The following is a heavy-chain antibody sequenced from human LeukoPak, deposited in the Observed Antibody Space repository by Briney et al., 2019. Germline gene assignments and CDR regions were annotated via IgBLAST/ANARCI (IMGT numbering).Heavy chain of an antibody. J-gene: IGHJ4*02. Sequence: SETLSLTCTVSGGFMISYYWTWIRQAPGKGLEWIGYIYYNGDTNYNPSLKSRVTMSIDTSKTHFSLNLRSVTAADTAVYYCTRGTTVISLDYWGQGILVTVPS. CDR1: GGFMISYY. CDR3: TRGTTVISLDY. CDR2: IYYNGDT. D-gene: IGHD4-23*01. V-gene: IGHV4-59*01.